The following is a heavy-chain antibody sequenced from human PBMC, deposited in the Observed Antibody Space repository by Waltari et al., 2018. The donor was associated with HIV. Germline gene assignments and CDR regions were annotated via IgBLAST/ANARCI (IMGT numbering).Heavy chain of an antibody. Sequence: QVLLQESGPGLVKPSETLSLTCTVSGGSITSYYWSWIRQPPGKGLEWIGYIYYSGSNTYNPSRKSRATISVDTSKNQVSLKLSSVTAADTAVYYCASRGMHYYDSSGYYSWGQGTLVTVSS. CDR3: ASRGMHYYDSSGYYS. J-gene: IGHJ4*02. CDR1: GGSITSYY. CDR2: IYYSGSN. D-gene: IGHD3-22*01. V-gene: IGHV4-59*01.